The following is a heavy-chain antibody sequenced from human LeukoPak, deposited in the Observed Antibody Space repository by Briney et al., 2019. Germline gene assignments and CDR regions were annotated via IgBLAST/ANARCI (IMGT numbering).Heavy chain of an antibody. V-gene: IGHV4-4*07. J-gene: IGHJ3*02. CDR2: IYTSGST. D-gene: IGHD3-3*01. CDR1: GGSISSYY. CDR3: ARARIYDFWSGLFALDI. Sequence: PSETLSLTCTVSGGSISSYYWSWIRQPAGKGLEWIGRIYTSGSTNYNPSLKSRVTISVDTSKNQFSLKLNSVTAADTAVYYCARARIYDFWSGLFALDIWGQGTMVTVSS.